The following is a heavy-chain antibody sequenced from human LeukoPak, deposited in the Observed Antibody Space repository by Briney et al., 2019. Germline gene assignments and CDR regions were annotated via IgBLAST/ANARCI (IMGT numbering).Heavy chain of an antibody. Sequence: GESLKISCKGSGYSFTSYWIGWVRQMPGKGLEWMGIIYPGDSDTRYSPSFQGQVTISADKSISTAYLQWSSLKASDTAMYYCARDVVPAAMGPHFDYWGQGTLVTVSS. V-gene: IGHV5-51*01. CDR3: ARDVVPAAMGPHFDY. CDR1: GYSFTSYW. CDR2: IYPGDSDT. D-gene: IGHD2-2*01. J-gene: IGHJ4*02.